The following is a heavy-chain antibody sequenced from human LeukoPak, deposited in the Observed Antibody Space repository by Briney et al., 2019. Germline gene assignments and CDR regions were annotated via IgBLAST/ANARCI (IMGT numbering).Heavy chain of an antibody. CDR2: IKQDGSEK. Sequence: PGGSLRLSCTTSGFTFGDYAMSWVRQAPGKGLEWVANIKQDGSEKYYVDSVKGRFTISRDNAKNSLYLQMNSLRAEDTAVYSCAREGVVGATYYLDYWGQGTLVTVSS. CDR1: GFTFGDYA. CDR3: AREGVVGATYYLDY. J-gene: IGHJ4*02. V-gene: IGHV3-7*01. D-gene: IGHD1-26*01.